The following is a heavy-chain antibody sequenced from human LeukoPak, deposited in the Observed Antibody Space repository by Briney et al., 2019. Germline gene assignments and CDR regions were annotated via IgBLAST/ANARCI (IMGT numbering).Heavy chain of an antibody. J-gene: IGHJ4*02. CDR3: AKDKEGTSSIYWYFFDY. CDR2: IRGSGDKT. Sequence: GGSLRLSCAASGFTFSNYAMSWVRQAPGKGLEWVSAIRGSGDKTYYADSVKGRFTISRDNSKNTLYLQTNSLRVEDTAVYYCAKDKEGTSSIYWYFFDYWGQGTLVTLSS. V-gene: IGHV3-23*01. D-gene: IGHD2-8*02. CDR1: GFTFSNYA.